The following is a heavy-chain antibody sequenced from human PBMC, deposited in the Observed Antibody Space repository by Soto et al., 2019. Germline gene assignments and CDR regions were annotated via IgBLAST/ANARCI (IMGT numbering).Heavy chain of an antibody. J-gene: IGHJ4*02. CDR2: ISAYNGNT. CDR3: ARRRRVGYYDSSGYFDY. V-gene: IGHV1-18*01. CDR1: GYTFTSYG. D-gene: IGHD3-22*01. Sequence: GASVKVSCKASGYTFTSYGISWVRQAPGQGLEWMGWISAYNGNTNYAQKLQGRVTMTTDTSTSTAYMELRSLRSDDTAVYYCARRRRVGYYDSSGYFDYWGQGTLVTVSS.